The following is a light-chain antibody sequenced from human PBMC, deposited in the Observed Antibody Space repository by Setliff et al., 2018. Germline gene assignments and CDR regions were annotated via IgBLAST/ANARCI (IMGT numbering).Light chain of an antibody. CDR3: QSYDTRLNGVV. CDR1: SSNIGAGYD. CDR2: GNK. Sequence: QSVLTQPPSVSGAPGQRVTISCTGSSSNIGAGYDVRWYQHLPGTGPKLLIYGNKNRPLGVPERFSGSKSGTSATLAITGLQADDEGDYYCQSYDTRLNGVVFAGGTQLTVL. V-gene: IGLV1-40*01. J-gene: IGLJ3*02.